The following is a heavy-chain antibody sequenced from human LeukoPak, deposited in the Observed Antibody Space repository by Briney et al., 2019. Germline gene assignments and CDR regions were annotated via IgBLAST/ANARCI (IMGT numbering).Heavy chain of an antibody. D-gene: IGHD2-2*01. Sequence: PGGSLRLSCAASGFTFSDYYMSWIRQAPGKGLEWVSYISSSGSTIYYADSVKGRFTISRDSAKISLYLQMNSLRAEDTAVYYCAVGYCSSTSCWADAFDIWGQGTMVTVSS. CDR1: GFTFSDYY. CDR2: ISSSGSTI. V-gene: IGHV3-11*01. J-gene: IGHJ3*02. CDR3: AVGYCSSTSCWADAFDI.